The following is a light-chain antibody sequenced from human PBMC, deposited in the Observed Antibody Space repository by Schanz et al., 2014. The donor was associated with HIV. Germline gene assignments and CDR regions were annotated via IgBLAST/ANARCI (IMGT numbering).Light chain of an antibody. CDR1: QSVGGSQ. V-gene: IGKV3-20*01. Sequence: EIVLTQSPGRLSLSPGERATLSCRASQSVGGSQLAWFQLKRGQPPRLLIYATSYRAVGIPDRFSGSGSGTDFTLTISRLEPEDFAVYYCQQYGSSPLITFGQGTRLEIK. J-gene: IGKJ5*01. CDR3: QQYGSSPLIT. CDR2: ATS.